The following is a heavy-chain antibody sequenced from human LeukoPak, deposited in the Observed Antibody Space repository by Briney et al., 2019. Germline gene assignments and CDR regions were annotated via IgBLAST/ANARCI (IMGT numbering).Heavy chain of an antibody. Sequence: GGSLRLSCAASGFTFSSYWMSWVRQAPRKGLEWVANIKQDGSEKYYVDSVKGRFTISRDNAKNSLYLQMNSLRAEDTAVYYCARDPSSGWYGRENYFDYWGQGTLVTVSS. CDR3: ARDPSSGWYGRENYFDY. CDR2: IKQDGSEK. D-gene: IGHD6-19*01. J-gene: IGHJ4*02. V-gene: IGHV3-7*01. CDR1: GFTFSSYW.